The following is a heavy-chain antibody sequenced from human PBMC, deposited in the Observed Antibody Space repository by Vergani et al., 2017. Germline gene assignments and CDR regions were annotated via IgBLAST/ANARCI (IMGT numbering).Heavy chain of an antibody. Sequence: QVQLVQSGAEVKKPGASVKVSCKASGYTFTSYGISWVRQAPGQGLEWMGWISAYNGNTNYAQKLQGRVTMTTDTSTSTAYMELRSLRSDDTAVYYCARAYVTGTIFIYYYYYYMDVWGKGTTVTVSS. CDR3: ARAYVTGTIFIYYYYYYMDV. V-gene: IGHV1-18*01. CDR2: ISAYNGNT. D-gene: IGHD1-7*01. CDR1: GYTFTSYG. J-gene: IGHJ6*03.